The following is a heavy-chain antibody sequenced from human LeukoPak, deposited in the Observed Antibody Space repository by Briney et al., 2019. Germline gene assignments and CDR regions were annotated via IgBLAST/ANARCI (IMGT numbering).Heavy chain of an antibody. CDR2: IYYSGST. CDR1: GGSISSYY. CDR3: ARHQYYDFWSGYDIHYYFDY. V-gene: IGHV4-59*08. D-gene: IGHD3-3*01. Sequence: SETLSLTCTVSGGSISSYYWSWIRQPPGKGLEWIGYIYYSGSTNYNPSLKSRVTISADTSKNQFSLKLSSMTAADTAVYYCARHQYYDFWSGYDIHYYFDYWGQGTLVTVSS. J-gene: IGHJ4*02.